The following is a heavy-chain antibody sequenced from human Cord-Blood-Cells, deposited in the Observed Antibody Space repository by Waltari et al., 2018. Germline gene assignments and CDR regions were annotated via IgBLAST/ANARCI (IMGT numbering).Heavy chain of an antibody. CDR1: GFTVSSNY. Sequence: EVQLVESGGGLIQPGGSLRLSCAASGFTVSSNYMSWVRQAPGKGLGWVSVIYSGVNTDHADSVKGRFPIPRDNSQNTLYLQMNSLRAEDPAVYSWARGGMWFGEGWGQGTLVTVSS. CDR3: ARGGMWFGEG. J-gene: IGHJ4*02. V-gene: IGHV3-53*01. CDR2: IYSGVNT. D-gene: IGHD3-10*01.